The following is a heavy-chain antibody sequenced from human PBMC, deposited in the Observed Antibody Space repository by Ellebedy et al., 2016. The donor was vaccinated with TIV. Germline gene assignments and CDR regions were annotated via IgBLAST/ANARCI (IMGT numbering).Heavy chain of an antibody. J-gene: IGHJ4*02. D-gene: IGHD6-25*01. V-gene: IGHV3-23*01. CDR3: AKRDSSGSGGY. CDR2: ISGSGGST. Sequence: GESLKISXAASGFTFSSYAMSWVRQAPGKGLEWVSAISGSGGSTYYADSVKGRFTISRDNSKNTLYLQMNSLRAEDTAVYYCAKRDSSGSGGYWGQGTLVTVSS. CDR1: GFTFSSYA.